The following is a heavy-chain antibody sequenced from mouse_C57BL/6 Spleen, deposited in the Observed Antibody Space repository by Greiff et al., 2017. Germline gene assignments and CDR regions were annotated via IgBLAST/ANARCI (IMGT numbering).Heavy chain of an antibody. J-gene: IGHJ2*01. Sequence: EVQVVESGGGLVQPGGSLSLSCAASGFTFTDYYMSWVRQPPGKALEWLGFIRNKANGYTTEYSASVKGRFTISRDNYQSILYLQMNALRAEDSATYYCAILYYDYDERYYFDYWGQGTTLTVSS. CDR3: AILYYDYDERYYFDY. CDR2: IRNKANGYTT. V-gene: IGHV7-3*01. CDR1: GFTFTDYY. D-gene: IGHD2-4*01.